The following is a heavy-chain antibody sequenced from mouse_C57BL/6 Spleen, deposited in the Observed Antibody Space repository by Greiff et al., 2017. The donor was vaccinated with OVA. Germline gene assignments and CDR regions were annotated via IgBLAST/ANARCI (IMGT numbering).Heavy chain of an antibody. CDR3: SQDGCFLYSIDY. V-gene: IGHV1-61*01. Sequence: QVQLQQPGAELVRPGSSVKLSCKASGYTFTSYWMDWVKQRPGQGLEWIGNIYPSDSETHYKQKLKDKATLTVDKSTSTAYMQHSSLTFEDSAVYYCSQDGCFLYSIDYWGQGTSVTVSS. D-gene: IGHD2-3*01. J-gene: IGHJ4*01. CDR2: IYPSDSET. CDR1: GYTFTSYW.